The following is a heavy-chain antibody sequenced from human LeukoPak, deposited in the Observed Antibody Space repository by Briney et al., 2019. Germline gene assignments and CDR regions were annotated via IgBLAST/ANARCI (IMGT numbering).Heavy chain of an antibody. V-gene: IGHV3-30*03. CDR3: ARELHYDSSGYYSNDY. Sequence: PGGSLRLSCAASGFTFSSYSMNWVRQAPGKGLEWVAVISYDGSNKYYADSVKGRFTISRDNSKNTLYLQMNSLRAEDTAVYYCARELHYDSSGYYSNDYWGQGTLVTVSS. CDR1: GFTFSSYS. J-gene: IGHJ4*02. D-gene: IGHD3-22*01. CDR2: ISYDGSNK.